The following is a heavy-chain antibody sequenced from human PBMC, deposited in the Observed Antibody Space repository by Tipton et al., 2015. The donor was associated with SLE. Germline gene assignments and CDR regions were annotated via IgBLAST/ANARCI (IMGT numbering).Heavy chain of an antibody. D-gene: IGHD1-26*01. J-gene: IGHJ3*02. CDR1: GYSISSGYY. V-gene: IGHV4-38-2*01. CDR2: IYHSGST. CDR3: ARQGVSGRGFDI. Sequence: TLSLTCAVSGYSISSGYYWGWIRQPPGKGLEWIGSIYHSGSTYYNPSLKSRVTISVDTSKNQFSLKLSSVTAADTAVYYCARQGVSGRGFDIWGQGTMVTVSS.